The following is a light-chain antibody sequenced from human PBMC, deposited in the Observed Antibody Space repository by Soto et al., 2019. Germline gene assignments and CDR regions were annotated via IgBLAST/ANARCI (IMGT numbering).Light chain of an antibody. Sequence: QSVLTQPPSVSGAPGQRVTISCTGSSSNIGSTHDVQWDQQLPGTAPKLLIHGNTNRPSGVPDRFSGSKSGTSASLAITGLQADDEADYYCQSYDDSLSVHYVFGTGTKLTVL. J-gene: IGLJ1*01. CDR2: GNT. CDR1: SSNIGSTHD. V-gene: IGLV1-40*01. CDR3: QSYDDSLSVHYV.